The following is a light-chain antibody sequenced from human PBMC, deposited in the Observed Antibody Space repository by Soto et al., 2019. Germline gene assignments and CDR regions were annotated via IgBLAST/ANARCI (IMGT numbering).Light chain of an antibody. V-gene: IGKV3-20*01. CDR1: QSVSSSY. CDR2: GAS. Sequence: EIVLTQSPGTLSLSPGERATLSCRASQSVSSSYLAWYQQKPGQAPRLPIYGASSRATGIPARFTGSGSGSEFTITISGLDPEDYAVYYCQQYGSSSTFGQGTKVEIK. J-gene: IGKJ1*01. CDR3: QQYGSSST.